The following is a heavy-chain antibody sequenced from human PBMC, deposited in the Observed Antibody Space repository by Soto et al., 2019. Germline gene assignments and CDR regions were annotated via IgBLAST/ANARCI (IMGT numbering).Heavy chain of an antibody. CDR2: INPSGDST. CDR1: GDTFTNYF. D-gene: IGHD1-26*01. CDR3: ARSALQRENYSGLDV. J-gene: IGHJ6*02. V-gene: IGHV1-46*01. Sequence: QIQLVQSGAEVRSPGASVKISCKASGDTFTNYFIHWVRQAPGQGLEWMAIINPSGDSTPSGQKFQGRVTMTRDAPTSTVYLELNSLRSEDTAVYYCARSALQRENYSGLDVWGQGTTVTVSS.